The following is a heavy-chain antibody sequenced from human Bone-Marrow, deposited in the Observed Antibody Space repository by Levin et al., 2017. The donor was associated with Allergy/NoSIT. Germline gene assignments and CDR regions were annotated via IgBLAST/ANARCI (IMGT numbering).Heavy chain of an antibody. CDR2: VYGDYNT. Sequence: SGGSLRLSCAASGFIVSSNYMSWVRQAPGKGLEWVSIVYGDYNTHYADSVRGRFTVSRDNSKNTVYLQMDSLSAEDTAMYYCTKSDSSSFHWGQGTLVTVSS. J-gene: IGHJ4*02. CDR3: TKSDSSSFH. V-gene: IGHV3-53*01. CDR1: GFIVSSNY. D-gene: IGHD6-6*01.